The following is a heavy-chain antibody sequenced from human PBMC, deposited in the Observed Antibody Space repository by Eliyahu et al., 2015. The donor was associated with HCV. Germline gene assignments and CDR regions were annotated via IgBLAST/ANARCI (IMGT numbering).Heavy chain of an antibody. CDR1: GFTFSSFS. D-gene: IGHD2/OR15-2a*01. Sequence: EVQLVESGGGLVQPGGSLRLSCAASGFTFSSFSLNWVRQAPGKGLEWISYISSTSNTIYYADSVKGRFTISRDNAKNSVYLQMNSLRDEDTAVYYCARGYCNSNTCLDYWGQGTLVTVSS. V-gene: IGHV3-48*02. CDR3: ARGYCNSNTCLDY. CDR2: ISSTSNTI. J-gene: IGHJ4*02.